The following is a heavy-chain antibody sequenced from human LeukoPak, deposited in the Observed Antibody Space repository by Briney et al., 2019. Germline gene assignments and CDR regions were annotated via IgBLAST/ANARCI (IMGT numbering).Heavy chain of an antibody. V-gene: IGHV4-61*02. Sequence: SQTLSLTCTVPGGSISSGSYYWSWIRQPAGKGLEWIGRIYTSGSTNYNPSLKSRVTISVDTSKNQFSLKLSSVTAADTAVYYCARETYSSGVLPFDYWGQGTLVTISS. CDR1: GGSISSGSYY. D-gene: IGHD6-19*01. CDR2: IYTSGST. J-gene: IGHJ4*02. CDR3: ARETYSSGVLPFDY.